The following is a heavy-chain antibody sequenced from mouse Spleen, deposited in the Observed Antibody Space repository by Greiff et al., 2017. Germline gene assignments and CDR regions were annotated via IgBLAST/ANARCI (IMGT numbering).Heavy chain of an antibody. CDR2: ISSGGGNT. D-gene: IGHD2-12*01. CDR1: GFTFSSYT. Sequence: EVKLVESGGGLVKPGGSLKLSCAASGFTFSSYTMSWVRQTPAKRLEWVATISSGGGNTYYPDSVKGRFTISRDNARNTLYLQMSSLRSEDTAMYYCARPHYSYYSYDAWFAYWGQGTLVTVSA. J-gene: IGHJ3*01. V-gene: IGHV5-9*04. CDR3: ARPHYSYYSYDAWFAY.